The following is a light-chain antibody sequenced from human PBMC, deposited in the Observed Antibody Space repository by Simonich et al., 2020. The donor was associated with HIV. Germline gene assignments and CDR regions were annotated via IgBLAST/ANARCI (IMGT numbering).Light chain of an antibody. Sequence: EIVMTHSPAALSVSPGERATLSCRASLSVSSNLAWYQQKPGQAPRLLIYGASTRATGTPARFSGSGSGTDFTLKISRVEAEDVGVYYCMQALQTPPTFGQGTKVEIK. CDR1: LSVSSN. CDR2: GAS. CDR3: MQALQTPPT. J-gene: IGKJ1*01. V-gene: IGKV3-15*01.